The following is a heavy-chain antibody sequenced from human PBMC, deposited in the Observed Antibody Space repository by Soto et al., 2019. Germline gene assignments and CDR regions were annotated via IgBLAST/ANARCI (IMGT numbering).Heavy chain of an antibody. D-gene: IGHD2-2*01. CDR2: IIPIFGTA. Sequence: QVQLVQSGAEVKKPGSSVKVSCKASGGTFSSYAISWVRQAPGQGLEWMGGIIPIFGTANYAQKFQGRVTITADKSTSTAYMELSSLRSDDTAVYYCARGGVVVPASYYYYGMDVWGQGTTVTVSS. CDR1: GGTFSSYA. J-gene: IGHJ6*02. V-gene: IGHV1-69*06. CDR3: ARGGVVVPASYYYYGMDV.